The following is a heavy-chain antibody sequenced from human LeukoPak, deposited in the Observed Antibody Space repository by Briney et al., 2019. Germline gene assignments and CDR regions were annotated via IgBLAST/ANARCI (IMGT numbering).Heavy chain of an antibody. D-gene: IGHD6-13*01. CDR3: ARGNWQQLFVY. J-gene: IGHJ4*02. V-gene: IGHV1-8*01. CDR2: MNPNSGNT. Sequence: GASVKVSCKASGYTFTNYDINWVRQATGQGLEWMGWMNPNSGNTGYAQKFQGRVTITRNTSISTAYMELSSLRSEDTAVYYCARGNWQQLFVYWGQGTLVTVSS. CDR1: GYTFTNYD.